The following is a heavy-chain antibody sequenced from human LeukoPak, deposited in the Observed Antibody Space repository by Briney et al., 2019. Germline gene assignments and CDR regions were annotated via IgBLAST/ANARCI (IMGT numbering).Heavy chain of an antibody. V-gene: IGHV3-30*04. J-gene: IGHJ4*02. Sequence: GRSLRLSCAASGFTFSSHAIHWVRQPPGKGLEWVAVISYDGSNKNYADSVKGRFTISRDNSKDPLYLQMSSLRTEDTAIYYCARVTQTLLWFGEFSDWGRGTLVTVSS. D-gene: IGHD3-10*01. CDR3: ARVTQTLLWFGEFSD. CDR2: ISYDGSNK. CDR1: GFTFSSHA.